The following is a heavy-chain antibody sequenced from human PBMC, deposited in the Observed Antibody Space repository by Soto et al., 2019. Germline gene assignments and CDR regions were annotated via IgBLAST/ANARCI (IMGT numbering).Heavy chain of an antibody. CDR1: GYTFTSYA. CDR2: INAGNGNT. Sequence: ASVKVSCKASGYTFTSYAMHWVRQAPGQRLEWMGWINAGNGNTKYSQKFQGRVTITRDTSASTAYMELSSLRSEDTAVYYCARQAKGGYNYGYWGQGTLVTVSS. D-gene: IGHD5-12*01. V-gene: IGHV1-3*01. CDR3: ARQAKGGYNYGY. J-gene: IGHJ4*02.